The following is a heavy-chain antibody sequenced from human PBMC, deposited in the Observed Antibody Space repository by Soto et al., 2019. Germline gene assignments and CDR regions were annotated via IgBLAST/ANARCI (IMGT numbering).Heavy chain of an antibody. V-gene: IGHV1-69*01. D-gene: IGHD2-2*02. CDR3: ARVKENCSSPSCYTVFDF. CDR2: IIPMYGMP. CDR1: GGTFISYA. Sequence: QVQLVQSGAEVTKPGSSVKVSCKASGGTFISYAVSWVRQAPGQGLEWVGEIIPMYGMPNLAHRFQGRVTVTADESTSTVYMEVSSMRSEDTAIYYCARVKENCSSPSCYTVFDFWGQGTLVTVAS. J-gene: IGHJ4*02.